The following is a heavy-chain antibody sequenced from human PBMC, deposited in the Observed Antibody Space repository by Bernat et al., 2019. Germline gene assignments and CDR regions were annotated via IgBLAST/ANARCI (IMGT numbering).Heavy chain of an antibody. V-gene: IGHV3-23*01. J-gene: IGHJ1*01. CDR1: GFTFSSYA. CDR3: AKRYSTSWYVEQ. Sequence: EVQLSESGGGLVQPGGSLRLSFASSGFTFSSYAMSWARHAPGKGLEWVAGITESGGNTYYADSVKGRFTISRDNSKNTMYLQRNRLRAEDTAVYYCAKRYSTSWYVEQWGQGTLVTVSS. CDR2: ITESGGNT. D-gene: IGHD6-13*01.